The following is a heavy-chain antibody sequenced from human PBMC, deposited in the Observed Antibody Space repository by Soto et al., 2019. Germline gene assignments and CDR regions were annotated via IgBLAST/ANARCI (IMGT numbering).Heavy chain of an antibody. Sequence: GESLQISCTGSGYSFTSYWISWVRQMPGKGLEWRGRIDPSDSYTNYSPSFQGHVTISADKSISTAYLQWSSLKASDTAMYYCARLDTDCSSTSCPGGGMDVWGQGTTVTVSS. D-gene: IGHD2-2*01. CDR2: IDPSDSYT. CDR3: ARLDTDCSSTSCPGGGMDV. J-gene: IGHJ6*02. V-gene: IGHV5-10-1*01. CDR1: GYSFTSYW.